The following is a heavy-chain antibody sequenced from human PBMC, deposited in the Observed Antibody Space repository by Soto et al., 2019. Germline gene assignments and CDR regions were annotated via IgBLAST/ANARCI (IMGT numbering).Heavy chain of an antibody. CDR3: AKEMSGWYSLDY. V-gene: IGHV3-30*02. D-gene: IGHD6-19*01. Sequence: DFVKGRFTISRDNSKNTMYLQMNSLRAEDTAVYYCAKEMSGWYSLDYWGPGTLVTVSS. J-gene: IGHJ4*01.